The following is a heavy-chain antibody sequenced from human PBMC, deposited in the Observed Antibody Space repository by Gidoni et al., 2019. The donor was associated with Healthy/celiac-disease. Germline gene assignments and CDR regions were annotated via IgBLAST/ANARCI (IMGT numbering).Heavy chain of an antibody. Sequence: QVQLVQSGAEVKKPGSSVKVSCKASGGTFSSYAISWVRQAPGQGLEWMGGIIPIFGTANYAQKFQGRVTITADESTSTAYMELSSLRSEDTAVYYCARGGDYGDPQSLTYYYYGMDVWGQGTTVTVSS. D-gene: IGHD4-17*01. J-gene: IGHJ6*02. V-gene: IGHV1-69*01. CDR1: GGTFSSYA. CDR3: ARGGDYGDPQSLTYYYYGMDV. CDR2: IIPIFGTA.